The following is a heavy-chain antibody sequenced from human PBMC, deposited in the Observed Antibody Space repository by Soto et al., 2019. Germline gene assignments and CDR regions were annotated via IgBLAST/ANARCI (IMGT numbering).Heavy chain of an antibody. V-gene: IGHV5-51*01. J-gene: IGHJ5*02. CDR3: VRHGPSDYVWGSYHNNWFDP. CDR2: IYPGDSDT. CDR1: GYSFTSYW. D-gene: IGHD3-16*02. Sequence: GESLKISCKGSGYSFTSYWIGWVRQMPGKGLEWMGIIYPGDSDTRYSPSFQGQVTISADKSISTAYLQWSSLKASDTAMYYCVRHGPSDYVWGSYHNNWFDPWGQGTPVTVSS.